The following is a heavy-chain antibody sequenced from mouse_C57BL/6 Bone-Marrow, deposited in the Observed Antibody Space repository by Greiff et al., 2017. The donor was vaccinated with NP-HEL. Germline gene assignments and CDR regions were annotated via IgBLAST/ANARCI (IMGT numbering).Heavy chain of an antibody. D-gene: IGHD1-2*01. V-gene: IGHV5-9-1*02. Sequence: EVQGVESGAGLVKPGGSLKLSCAASGFTFSSYAMSWVRQTPETRLAWVAYISSGGDYIYYADTVQGRFTISRDNARNTLYLQMSSLKSEDTAMYYCTRDTAGGFAYWGQGTLVTVSA. CDR3: TRDTAGGFAY. J-gene: IGHJ3*01. CDR2: ISSGGDYI. CDR1: GFTFSSYA.